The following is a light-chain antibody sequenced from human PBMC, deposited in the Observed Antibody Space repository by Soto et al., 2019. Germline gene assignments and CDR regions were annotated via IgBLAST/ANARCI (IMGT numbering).Light chain of an antibody. CDR3: QHYVTSSIT. V-gene: IGKV3-20*01. Sequence: VTSTSLACYQQKPGQAPRLLMYGASSRATGTPDRISGGGSGTDFTLTISRLEPEDFAVYYCQHYVTSSITFAQGARLEV. CDR2: GAS. J-gene: IGKJ5*01. CDR1: VTSTS.